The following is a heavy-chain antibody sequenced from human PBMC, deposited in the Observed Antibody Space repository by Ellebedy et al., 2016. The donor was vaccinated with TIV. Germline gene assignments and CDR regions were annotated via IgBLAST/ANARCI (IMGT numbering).Heavy chain of an antibody. CDR3: ARDSATGDEAFDY. D-gene: IGHD7-27*01. CDR1: GHTFIDYY. V-gene: IGHV1-2*02. J-gene: IGHJ4*02. Sequence: ASVKVSXKASGHTFIDYYMHWVRQAPGQGLQWMGWIDANSGATHYAQKFQGRLKVTRDTSISTAYMELDSLTSDDTAVYYCARDSATGDEAFDYWGQGTLVTVSS. CDR2: IDANSGAT.